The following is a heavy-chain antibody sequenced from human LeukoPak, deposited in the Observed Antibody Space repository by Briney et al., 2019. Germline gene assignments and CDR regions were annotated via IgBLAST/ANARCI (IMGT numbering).Heavy chain of an antibody. V-gene: IGHV4-59*01. CDR2: SYYSGSV. Sequence: SETLFLTCTVSGGSITSYYLTWIRQPPGKGLEWIGYSYYSGSVSYNPSLKSRVTISVDTSKNQFSLKLSSVTAADTAVYYCARGDYGDHKDVFDIWGQGTMVTVSS. CDR3: ARGDYGDHKDVFDI. J-gene: IGHJ3*02. CDR1: GGSITSYY. D-gene: IGHD4-17*01.